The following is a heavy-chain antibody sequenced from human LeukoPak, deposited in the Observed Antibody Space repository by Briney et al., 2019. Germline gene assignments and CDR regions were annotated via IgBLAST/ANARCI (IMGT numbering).Heavy chain of an antibody. Sequence: GGSLRLSCVASGFTLSAYTMPWVRQAPGKGLEWVAVIWYDGSNKYYADSVKGRFTISRDNSKNTLYLQMNSLRAEDTAVYYCARDGDKGGFDYWGQGTLVTVSS. J-gene: IGHJ4*02. CDR1: GFTLSAYT. CDR2: IWYDGSNK. CDR3: ARDGDKGGFDY. D-gene: IGHD4-17*01. V-gene: IGHV3-33*08.